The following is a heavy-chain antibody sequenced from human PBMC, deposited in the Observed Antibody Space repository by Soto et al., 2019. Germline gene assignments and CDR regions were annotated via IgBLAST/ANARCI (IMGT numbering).Heavy chain of an antibody. D-gene: IGHD4-4*01. CDR1: GGTFSSYA. CDR3: ASGSQSLTVTSPYYYGMDV. CDR2: IIPIFGTA. J-gene: IGHJ6*02. Sequence: SVKVSCKASGGTFSSYAISWVRQAPGQELEWMGGIIPIFGTANYAQKFQGRVTITADESTSTAYMELSSLRSEDTAVYYCASGSQSLTVTSPYYYGMDVWGQGTTVTVSS. V-gene: IGHV1-69*01.